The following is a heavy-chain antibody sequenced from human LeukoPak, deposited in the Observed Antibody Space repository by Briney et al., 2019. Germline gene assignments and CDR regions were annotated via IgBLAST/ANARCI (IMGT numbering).Heavy chain of an antibody. J-gene: IGHJ3*02. V-gene: IGHV1-2*02. CDR3: ARVRWELPHSDAFDI. Sequence: ASVKVSCKASGYTFTGYYMHWVRQAPGQGLEWMGWINPNSGGTNYAQKFQGRVTMTRDTSISTAYMELSRLRSDDTAVYYCARVRWELPHSDAFDIWGQGTMVTVSS. CDR2: INPNSGGT. CDR1: GYTFTGYY. D-gene: IGHD1-26*01.